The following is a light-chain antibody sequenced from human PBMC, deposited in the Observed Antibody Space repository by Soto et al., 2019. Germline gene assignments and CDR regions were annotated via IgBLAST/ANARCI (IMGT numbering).Light chain of an antibody. Sequence: DILVTQSPATLSVSPGERATLSCRASQSVSSNLAWYQQKPGQAPRLLIYGASTRATGIPARFSGSGSGTEFTLTISSLQSEDFAVYYCQQYNNWPPVTFGQGTKVDIK. V-gene: IGKV3-15*01. J-gene: IGKJ1*01. CDR3: QQYNNWPPVT. CDR1: QSVSSN. CDR2: GAS.